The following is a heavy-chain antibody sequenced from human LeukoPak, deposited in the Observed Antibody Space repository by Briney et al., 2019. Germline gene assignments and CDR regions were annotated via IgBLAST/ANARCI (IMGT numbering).Heavy chain of an antibody. CDR1: GFTFSSYA. CDR3: AKSAGYCSGASCYLSGGAFYYFDY. V-gene: IGHV3-23*01. D-gene: IGHD2-15*01. Sequence: PGGSLRPSCAASGFTFSSYAMSWVRQAPGKGLEWVSAISGSGGSTYYADSVKGRFTISRDNSKNTLYLQMNSLRAEDTAVYYCAKSAGYCSGASCYLSGGAFYYFDYWGQGTLVTVSS. CDR2: ISGSGGST. J-gene: IGHJ4*02.